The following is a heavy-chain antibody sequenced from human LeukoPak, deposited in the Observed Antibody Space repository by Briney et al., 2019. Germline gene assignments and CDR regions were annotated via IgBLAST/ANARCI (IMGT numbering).Heavy chain of an antibody. Sequence: SQTLSLTCNVSGDSISSGGYFWSWIRQHPGKGLEWIRSMYYSGNTYYNPSLKSRITISVDTSKNQISLKLSSVTAADTAVYYCARGYGDYRSLYFDYWGQGTLVTVSS. V-gene: IGHV4-31*03. CDR2: MYYSGNT. D-gene: IGHD4-17*01. CDR3: ARGYGDYRSLYFDY. CDR1: GDSISSGGYF. J-gene: IGHJ4*02.